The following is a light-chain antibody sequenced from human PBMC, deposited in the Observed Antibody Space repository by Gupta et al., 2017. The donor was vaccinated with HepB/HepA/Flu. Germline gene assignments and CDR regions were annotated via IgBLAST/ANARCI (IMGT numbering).Light chain of an antibody. J-gene: IGLJ2*01. Sequence: SYVLTQPPPVSVAPGKTARTPGGGNNLGTYAVHWYQQKPGQAPALVLYDDNDRPYGIPERFCVSNSGYAATLSISRVEAGDEADYYCQLWYNCGGHVIFGGVTKLTVL. CDR2: DDN. V-gene: IGLV3-21*03. CDR1: NLGTYA. CDR3: QLWYNCGGHVI.